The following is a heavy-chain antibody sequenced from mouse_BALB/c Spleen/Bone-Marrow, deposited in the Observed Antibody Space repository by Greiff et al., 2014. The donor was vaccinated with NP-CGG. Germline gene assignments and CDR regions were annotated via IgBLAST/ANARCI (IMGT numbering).Heavy chain of an antibody. J-gene: IGHJ3*01. D-gene: IGHD2-1*01. CDR3: ERQDGMNAAWFAY. Sequence: DVHLVESGGGLVQPGGSLKLSCTASGFTFSDYYMYWVRQTPEKRLEWVANISNGGNNTFYLDTVKGRFTISRDNAKNTLYLQMSLRKLEDTAMYFCERQDGMNAAWFAYWGQGTPVTVSA. CDR1: GFTFSDYY. CDR2: ISNGGNNT. V-gene: IGHV5-12*01.